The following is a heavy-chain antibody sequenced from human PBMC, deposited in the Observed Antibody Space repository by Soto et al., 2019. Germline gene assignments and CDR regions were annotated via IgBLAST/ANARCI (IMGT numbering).Heavy chain of an antibody. J-gene: IGHJ5*02. CDR1: GFTFSSYA. V-gene: IGHV3-30*14. D-gene: IGHD3-22*01. CDR2: ISCDGSSK. CDR3: VKEGYYYDSSGYYYGWFDP. Sequence: PGGSLRLSCAASGFTFSSYAMHWVRQAPGKGLEWVAVISCDGSSKYYADSGKGRFTISRDNSKNTLYLQMSSLRAEDTAVYYCVKEGYYYDSSGYYYGWFDPWGQGTLVTVSS.